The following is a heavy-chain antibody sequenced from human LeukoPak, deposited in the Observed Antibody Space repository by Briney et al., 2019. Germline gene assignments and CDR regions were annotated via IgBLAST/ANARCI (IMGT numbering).Heavy chain of an antibody. D-gene: IGHD4-17*01. CDR2: ISGSGGST. V-gene: IGHV3-23*01. CDR3: AKDLGYGDYSVFDY. Sequence: GGSLRLSCAVSGFTFSSYGMSWVRQAPGKGLEWGSIISGSGGSTYYADSVKGRFTISRDNSKNTLYLQMNSLRAEDTAVYYCAKDLGYGDYSVFDYWGQGTLVTVS. J-gene: IGHJ4*02. CDR1: GFTFSSYG.